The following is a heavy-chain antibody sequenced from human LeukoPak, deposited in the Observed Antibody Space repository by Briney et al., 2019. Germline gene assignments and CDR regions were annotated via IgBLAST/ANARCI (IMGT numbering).Heavy chain of an antibody. CDR3: ARPDSSGSSYYGLDV. CDR1: GLIFSNYG. CDR2: IWYDESNQ. Sequence: GRSLRLSCAASGLIFSNYGMHWVRQAPGKGLEWVALIWYDESNQYYADSVKGRFTISRDNSKNTVYLEMNSLRAEDTAVYYCARPDSSGSSYYGLDVWGQGTTVTVSS. J-gene: IGHJ6*02. V-gene: IGHV3-33*01. D-gene: IGHD6-25*01.